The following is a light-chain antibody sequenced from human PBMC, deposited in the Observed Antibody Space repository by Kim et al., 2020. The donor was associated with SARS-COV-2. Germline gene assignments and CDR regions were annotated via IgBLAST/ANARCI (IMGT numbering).Light chain of an antibody. CDR1: SGSIASNY. CDR2: EDN. V-gene: IGLV6-57*04. J-gene: IGLJ1*01. CDR3: QSYDSSNHYV. Sequence: NFMVTQPHSVSESPGKTVTISCTRSSGSIASNYVQWYQQRPGSAPTIVIYEDNQRPSGVPDRFSGSIDTSSNSVSLTISGLKTEDEADYFCQSYDSSNHYVFGTGTKVTVL.